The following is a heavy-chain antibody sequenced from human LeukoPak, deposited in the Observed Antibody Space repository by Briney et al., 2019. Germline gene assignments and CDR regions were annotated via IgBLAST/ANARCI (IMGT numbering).Heavy chain of an antibody. J-gene: IGHJ3*02. V-gene: IGHV1-69*05. CDR1: GGTFSSYA. D-gene: IGHD4/OR15-4a*01. Sequence: SVKVSCKASGGTFSSYAISWVRQAPGQGLEWMGGIIPIFGTANYAQKFQGRVTITTDESTSTAYMKLSSLRSEDTAVYYCARRLSNAFDIWGQGTMVTVSS. CDR3: ARRLSNAFDI. CDR2: IIPIFGTA.